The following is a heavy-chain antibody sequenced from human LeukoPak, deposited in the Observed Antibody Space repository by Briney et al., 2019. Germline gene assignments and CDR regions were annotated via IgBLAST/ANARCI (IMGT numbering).Heavy chain of an antibody. Sequence: GRSLRLSCAASGFTFSSYGMHWVRQAPGKGLEWVAVISYDGSNKYYADSVKGRFTISRDNSKNTLYLQMNSLRAEDTAVYYCAKSSSSGWDYYFDYWGQGTLVTVSS. D-gene: IGHD6-19*01. CDR2: ISYDGSNK. CDR3: AKSSSSGWDYYFDY. V-gene: IGHV3-30*18. J-gene: IGHJ4*02. CDR1: GFTFSSYG.